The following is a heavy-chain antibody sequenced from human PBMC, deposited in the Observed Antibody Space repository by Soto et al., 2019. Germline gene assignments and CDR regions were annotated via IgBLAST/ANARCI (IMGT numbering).Heavy chain of an antibody. CDR2: IYYSGST. J-gene: IGHJ4*02. D-gene: IGHD4-17*01. Sequence: QVQLQESGPGLVKPSETLSLTCTVSGGSVSSGSYYWSWIRQPPGKGLEWIGYIYYSGSTNYNPSLKSRVTIPVDTAKNQFALKLSSVTAADTAVYYCARGLYGDFDYWGQGTLVTVSS. V-gene: IGHV4-61*01. CDR3: ARGLYGDFDY. CDR1: GGSVSSGSYY.